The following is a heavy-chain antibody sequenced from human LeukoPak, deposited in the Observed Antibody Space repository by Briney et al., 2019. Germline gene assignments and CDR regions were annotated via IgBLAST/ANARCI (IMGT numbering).Heavy chain of an antibody. Sequence: SETLSLTCTVSGGSISSYYWSWIRQPPGKGLEWIGYIYYSGSTNYNPSLKSRVTISVDTSKNQFSLKLSSVTAADTAVYYSAREEQLVPGTNYFDYWGQGTLVTVSS. D-gene: IGHD6-6*01. J-gene: IGHJ4*02. CDR3: AREEQLVPGTNYFDY. V-gene: IGHV4-59*01. CDR2: IYYSGST. CDR1: GGSISSYY.